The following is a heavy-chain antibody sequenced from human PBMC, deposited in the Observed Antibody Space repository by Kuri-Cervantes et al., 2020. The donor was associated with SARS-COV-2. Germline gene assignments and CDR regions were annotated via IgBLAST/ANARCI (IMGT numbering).Heavy chain of an antibody. J-gene: IGHJ6*03. CDR1: GFTFASYA. V-gene: IGHV3-NL1*01. CDR3: ARVSLGGERNYYYYYMDV. D-gene: IGHD2-21*01. CDR2: IYSGGST. Sequence: GESLKISCAASGFTFASYAMHWVRQAPGKGLEWVSVIYSGGSTYYADSVKGRFTISRDNSKNTLYLQMNSLRAEDTAVYYCARVSLGGERNYYYYYMDVWGKGTTVTVSS.